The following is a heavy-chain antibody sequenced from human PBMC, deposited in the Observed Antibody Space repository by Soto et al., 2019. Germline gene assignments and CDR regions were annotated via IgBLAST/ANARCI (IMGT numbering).Heavy chain of an antibody. D-gene: IGHD6-19*01. CDR1: GFTFSSYS. CDR2: ISSSSSYI. V-gene: IGHV3-21*01. J-gene: IGHJ4*02. Sequence: GGSLRLSCAASGFTFSSYSMNWVRQAPGKGLEWVSSISSSSSYIYYADSVKGRFTISRDNAKNSLYLQMNSLRAEDTAVYYCARDRGSGWSHCFDYWGQGTLVTVSS. CDR3: ARDRGSGWSHCFDY.